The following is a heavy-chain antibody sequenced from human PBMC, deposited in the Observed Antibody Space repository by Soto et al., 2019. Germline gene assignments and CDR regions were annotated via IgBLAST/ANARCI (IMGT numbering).Heavy chain of an antibody. CDR2: IYDGGST. V-gene: IGHV3-66*01. CDR3: ARGDGDCGRRLDP. CDR1: GFTVNTNY. Sequence: EVQLVESGGGLVQPGGSLRLSCAASGFTVNTNYVRWVRQAPGKGLEWVSIIYDGGSTYYADSVKGRFTISRDNSKNTLYLQMNSLRAEDTAVYYCARGDGDCGRRLDPWGQGTLVTVSS. D-gene: IGHD2-21*02. J-gene: IGHJ5*02.